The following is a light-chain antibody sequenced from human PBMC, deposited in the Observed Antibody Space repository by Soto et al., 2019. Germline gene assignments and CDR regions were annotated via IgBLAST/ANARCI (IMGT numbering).Light chain of an antibody. CDR1: QSVSSN. V-gene: IGKV3-15*01. J-gene: IGKJ1*01. Sequence: PAALSVSPGERATLSCRASQSVSSNLAWYQQKPGQAPRLLIYGASIRATGIPARFSGSGSGTEFTLTISSLQPEDFAVFYCQQYNNWPWTFGQGTKVDIK. CDR2: GAS. CDR3: QQYNNWPWT.